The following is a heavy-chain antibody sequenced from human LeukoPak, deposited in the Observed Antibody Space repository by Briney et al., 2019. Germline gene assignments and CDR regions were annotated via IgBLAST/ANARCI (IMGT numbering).Heavy chain of an antibody. CDR3: ARGDILTGTFDY. CDR1: GGSISSNY. Sequence: PSETLSLTCTVSGGSISSNYWSWIRQPPGKGLEWIGYIYYSGSTNYNPSLKSRVTISVDTSKNQFSLKLSSVTAADTAVYYCARGDILTGTFDYWGQGTLVTVSS. J-gene: IGHJ4*02. D-gene: IGHD3-9*01. V-gene: IGHV4-59*01. CDR2: IYYSGST.